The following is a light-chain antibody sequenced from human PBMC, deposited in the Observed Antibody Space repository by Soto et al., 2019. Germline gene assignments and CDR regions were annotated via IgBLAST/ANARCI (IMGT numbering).Light chain of an antibody. Sequence: EIVMTQSPATLSVSPGERATLSCRASQSVSSNLAWYQQKPGQAPSLLIYGASTRATGIPAWFSGSVSGTEFTLTISSLQSEDFAVYFCQQYNNWPPLTFGGGTKVEIK. CDR1: QSVSSN. J-gene: IGKJ4*01. CDR3: QQYNNWPPLT. CDR2: GAS. V-gene: IGKV3-15*01.